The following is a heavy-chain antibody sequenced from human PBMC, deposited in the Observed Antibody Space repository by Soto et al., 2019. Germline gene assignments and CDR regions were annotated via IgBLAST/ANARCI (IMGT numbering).Heavy chain of an antibody. CDR3: ARILAGYSSSWYYFDY. J-gene: IGHJ4*02. V-gene: IGHV4-34*01. CDR2: INHSGST. Sequence: SETLSLTCAVYGGSFSGYYWSWIRQPPGKGLEWIGEINHSGSTNYNPSLKSRVTISVDTSKNQFSLKLSSVTAADTAVYYCARILAGYSSSWYYFDYWGQGTLVTVSS. CDR1: GGSFSGYY. D-gene: IGHD6-13*01.